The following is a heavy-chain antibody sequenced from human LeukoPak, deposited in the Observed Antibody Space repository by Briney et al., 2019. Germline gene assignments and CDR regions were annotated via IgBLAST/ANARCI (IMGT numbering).Heavy chain of an antibody. Sequence: KSGGSQRLSCAASGFTFSDYYMSWIRQAPGKGLEWVSYISSSGSTIYYADSVKGRFTISRDNAKNSLYLQMNSLRAEDTAVYYCAREMAYFYYGMDVWGQGTTVTVSS. D-gene: IGHD5-24*01. CDR2: ISSSGSTI. CDR3: AREMAYFYYGMDV. V-gene: IGHV3-11*01. CDR1: GFTFSDYY. J-gene: IGHJ6*02.